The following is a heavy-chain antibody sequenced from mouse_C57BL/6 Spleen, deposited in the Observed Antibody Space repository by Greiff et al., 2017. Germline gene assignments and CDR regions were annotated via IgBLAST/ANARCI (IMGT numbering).Heavy chain of an antibody. CDR1: GYTFTSYW. J-gene: IGHJ2*01. D-gene: IGHD1-1*01. Sequence: VQLLQSGAELVKPGASVKMSCKASGYTFTSYWITWVKQRPGQGLEWIGDIYPGSGSTNYNEKFKSKATLTVDTSSSTAYMQLSSLTSEDAAVYYCARWGTTVVADYWGQGTTLTVSA. V-gene: IGHV1-55*01. CDR3: ARWGTTVVADY. CDR2: IYPGSGST.